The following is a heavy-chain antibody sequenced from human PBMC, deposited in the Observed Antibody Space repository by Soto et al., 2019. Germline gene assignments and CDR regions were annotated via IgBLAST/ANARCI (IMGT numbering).Heavy chain of an antibody. CDR3: ATSKIGWFGEVLPKTQYYFDY. D-gene: IGHD3-10*01. CDR1: GGTFSSYA. CDR2: IIPVLRRA. V-gene: IGHV1-69*01. Sequence: QVQLVQSGAEVKKPGSSVMVSCTASGGTFSSYAISWVRQAPGQGLEWMGGIIPVLRRANYAQKFQGADTITADESTSTAYKELNSMRSEDTAVYYCATSKIGWFGEVLPKTQYYFDYWGQGTLVADSS. J-gene: IGHJ4*02.